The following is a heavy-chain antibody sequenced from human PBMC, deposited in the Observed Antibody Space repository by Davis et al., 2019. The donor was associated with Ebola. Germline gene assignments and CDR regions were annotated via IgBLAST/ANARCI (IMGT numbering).Heavy chain of an antibody. CDR3: ARRVYDGVDY. V-gene: IGHV5-51*01. D-gene: IGHD5/OR15-5a*01. Sequence: GESLKISCEGSGYSFNHYWIGWVRQMPGKGLELMGIIYPRDSDTRYSPSFQGQVTISADKSIDTAYVQWGSLKASDTAMYYCARRVYDGVDYWGQGTLVTVSS. CDR1: GYSFNHYW. CDR2: IYPRDSDT. J-gene: IGHJ4*02.